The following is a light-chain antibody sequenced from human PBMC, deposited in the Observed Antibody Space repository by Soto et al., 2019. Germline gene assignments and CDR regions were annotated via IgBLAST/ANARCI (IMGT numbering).Light chain of an antibody. CDR1: EDISSY. V-gene: IGKV1-9*01. CDR3: KQFKNYPIT. J-gene: IGKJ5*01. CDR2: AAS. Sequence: IQLTQSPSFLSAPVRDRVTFTCRASEDISSYLVWYQQKPGAAPKLLIYAASALHSGVPSRFSGSGSGTDFTLTISSLQPEDFAVYFCKQFKNYPITFGQGSRLEIK.